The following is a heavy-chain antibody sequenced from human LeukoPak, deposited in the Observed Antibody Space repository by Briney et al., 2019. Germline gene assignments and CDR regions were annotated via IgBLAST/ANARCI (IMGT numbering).Heavy chain of an antibody. Sequence: PSETLSLTCTVSAGSVTNGDYYWSWLRQPPGKALEWIGFVYYTGSTYYTPSLEGRATISVDTSKNQFSVKLSSVTAADTAVYYCARGNSYYDSSGAFDYWGQGTLVTVSS. J-gene: IGHJ4*02. D-gene: IGHD3-22*01. CDR1: AGSVTNGDYY. CDR3: ARGNSYYDSSGAFDY. CDR2: VYYTGST. V-gene: IGHV4-61*08.